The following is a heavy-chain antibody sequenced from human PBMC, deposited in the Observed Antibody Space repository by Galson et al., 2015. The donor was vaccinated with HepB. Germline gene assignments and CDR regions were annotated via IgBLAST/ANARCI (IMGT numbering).Heavy chain of an antibody. J-gene: IGHJ6*02. CDR2: ISYDGSNK. Sequence: SLRLACAASGCTFRSSGMHGVGQAQRKGLGCVPVISYDGSNKYYAASVKGRFTISRDNSKNTLYLQMSSLRAEDTAVYYCAKVKVDELVDTAMGTLERLYYYGMGVWGQGTTVTVSS. D-gene: IGHD5-18*01. V-gene: IGHV3-30*18. CDR1: GCTFRSSG. CDR3: AKVKVDELVDTAMGTLERLYYYGMGV.